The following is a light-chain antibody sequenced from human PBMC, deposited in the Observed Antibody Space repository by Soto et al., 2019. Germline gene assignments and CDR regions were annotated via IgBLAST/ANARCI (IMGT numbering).Light chain of an antibody. CDR1: QSVLYSSNNKNF. J-gene: IGKJ2*01. Sequence: DIVMTQSPDSLAVSLGERATINCKSSQSVLYSSNNKNFLAWYQQKPGQPPKLLIYWAPTRESGVPDRFSGSGSGTDFTLTISSLQAEDVAVYYCQQYYGTPYTFGQGTKLEIK. V-gene: IGKV4-1*01. CDR2: WAP. CDR3: QQYYGTPYT.